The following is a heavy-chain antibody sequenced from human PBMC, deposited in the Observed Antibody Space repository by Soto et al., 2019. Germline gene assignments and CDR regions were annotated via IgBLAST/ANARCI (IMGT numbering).Heavy chain of an antibody. V-gene: IGHV1-3*05. CDR2: INAGNGNT. CDR3: ARVSGGADD. J-gene: IGHJ4*02. CDR1: GYTFTSYA. D-gene: IGHD3-10*01. Sequence: QVQLVQSGAEEKKPGASVKVSCKASGYTFTSYAMHWVRQAPGQRLEWMGWINAGNGNTKYSQKFQGRVTITTVTFASTADMELSSLRSEDMAVYYCARVSGGADDWGQGTLGTVSS.